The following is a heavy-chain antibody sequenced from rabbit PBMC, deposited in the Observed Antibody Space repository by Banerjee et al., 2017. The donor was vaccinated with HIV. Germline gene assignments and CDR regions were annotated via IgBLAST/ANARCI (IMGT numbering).Heavy chain of an antibody. J-gene: IGHJ4*01. V-gene: IGHV1S40*01. D-gene: IGHD1-1*01. Sequence: QSLEESGGDLVKPGASLTLTCTASGFDLSSGYWICWVRQAPEKGLEWIACIDAGSSGTTDYASWAKGRLTISKTSSTTMTLQMTSLTAADTATYFCAWHTTASGGYGDLWGPGTLVTVS. CDR1: GFDLSSGYW. CDR3: AWHTTASGGYGDL. CDR2: IDAGSSGTT.